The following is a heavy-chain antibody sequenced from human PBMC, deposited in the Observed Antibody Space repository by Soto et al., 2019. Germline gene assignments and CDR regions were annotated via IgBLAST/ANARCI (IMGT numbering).Heavy chain of an antibody. V-gene: IGHV1-18*01. CDR2: ISAHNGNT. J-gene: IGHJ4*02. CDR1: GYTFTSYG. CDR3: ARGRYGDY. Sequence: QVHLVQSGAEVTKPGASVKVSCKASGYTFTSYGITWVRQAPGQGLEWRGWISAHNGNTDYAQKLQGRVIVTRDASTSTAYLELTSLRSDDKAVYYCARGRYGDYWGQGALVTVSS. D-gene: IGHD1-1*01.